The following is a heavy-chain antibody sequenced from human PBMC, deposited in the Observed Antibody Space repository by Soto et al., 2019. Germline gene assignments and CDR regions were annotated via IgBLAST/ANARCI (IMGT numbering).Heavy chain of an antibody. V-gene: IGHV3-33*01. CDR1: GFTFNSYG. J-gene: IGHJ4*02. Sequence: RALTLSCAASGFTFNSYGMHRVRQAPGKGLEWVAVIWYDGSYKYSADSVKGRFTISRDNSKYTLYLQMNSLRAEYTEVYYCARRVSFDDWGQGTLVTVFS. CDR3: ARRVSFDD. CDR2: IWYDGSYK.